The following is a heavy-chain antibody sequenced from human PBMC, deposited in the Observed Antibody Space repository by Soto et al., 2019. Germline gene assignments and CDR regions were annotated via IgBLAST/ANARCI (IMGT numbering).Heavy chain of an antibody. CDR2: IYYSGST. CDR3: ARRGEDTAMVRTYYYYYMDV. Sequence: SETLSLTCTVSGGSISSSSYYWGWIRQPPGKGLEWIGSIYYSGSTYYNPSLKSRVTISVDTSKNQFSLKLSSVTAADTAVYYCARRGEDTAMVRTYYYYYMDVWGKGTTVTVSS. CDR1: GGSISSSSYY. D-gene: IGHD5-18*01. J-gene: IGHJ6*03. V-gene: IGHV4-39*01.